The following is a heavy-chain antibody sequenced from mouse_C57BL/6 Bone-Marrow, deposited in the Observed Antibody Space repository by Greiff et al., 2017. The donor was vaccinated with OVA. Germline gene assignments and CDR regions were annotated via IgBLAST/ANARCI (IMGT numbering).Heavy chain of an antibody. CDR2: INPSNGGT. D-gene: IGHD1-1*01. CDR3: ARSITTVEHWYFDV. V-gene: IGHV1-53*01. J-gene: IGHJ1*03. Sequence: QVQLQQPGTELVKPGASVKLSCKASGYTFTSYWMHWVKQRPGQGLEWIGNINPSNGGTNYNEKFKSKATLTVDKSSSTAYMQLSSLTSEDSAVYYCARSITTVEHWYFDVWGTGTTVTVSS. CDR1: GYTFTSYW.